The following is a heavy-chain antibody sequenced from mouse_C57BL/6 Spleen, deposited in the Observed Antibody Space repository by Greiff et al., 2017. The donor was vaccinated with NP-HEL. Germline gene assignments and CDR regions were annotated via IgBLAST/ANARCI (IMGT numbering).Heavy chain of an antibody. J-gene: IGHJ1*03. CDR1: GYTFTSYW. V-gene: IGHV1-69*01. CDR3: ARGLYYYGSSYGYFDV. CDR2: IDPSDSYT. D-gene: IGHD1-1*01. Sequence: VQLQQSGAELVMPGASVKLSCKASGYTFTSYWMHWVKQRPGQGLEWIGEIDPSDSYTNYNQKFKGKSTLTVDKSSSTAYMQLSSLTSEDSAVYYCARGLYYYGSSYGYFDVWGTGTTVTVSS.